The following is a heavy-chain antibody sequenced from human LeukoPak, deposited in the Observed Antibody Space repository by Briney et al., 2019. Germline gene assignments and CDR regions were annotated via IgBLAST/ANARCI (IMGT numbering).Heavy chain of an antibody. CDR2: ISAYNGNT. D-gene: IGHD1-26*01. CDR1: GYTFTSYG. V-gene: IGHV1-18*01. Sequence: ASVKVSCKASGYTFTSYGISWVRQAPGQGLEWMGWISAYNGNTNYAQKLQGRVTVTTDTSTSTAYMELRSLRSDDTAVYYCARYLSGSYYGRRYYYYYMDVWGKGTTVTVSS. CDR3: ARYLSGSYYGRRYYYYYMDV. J-gene: IGHJ6*03.